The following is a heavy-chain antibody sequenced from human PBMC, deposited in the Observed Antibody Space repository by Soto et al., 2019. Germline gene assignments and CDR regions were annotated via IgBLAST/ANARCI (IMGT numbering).Heavy chain of an antibody. D-gene: IGHD4-4*01. CDR3: ARGSKMTTVTPVAY. CDR2: ISAYNGNT. V-gene: IGHV1-18*01. Sequence: ASVKVSCKASGYTFTSYGISWVRQAPGQGLEWMGWISAYNGNTNYAQKLQGRVTMTTDASTSTAYMELRSLRSDDTAVYYCARGSKMTTVTPVAYWGQGTLVTVSS. J-gene: IGHJ4*02. CDR1: GYTFTSYG.